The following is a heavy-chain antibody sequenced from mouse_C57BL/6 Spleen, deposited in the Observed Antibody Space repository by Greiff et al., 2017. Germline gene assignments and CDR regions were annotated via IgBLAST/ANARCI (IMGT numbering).Heavy chain of an antibody. J-gene: IGHJ4*01. Sequence: QVQLQQPGAELVKPGASVKLSCKASGYTFTSYWMQWVKQRPGQGLEWIGEIDPSDSYTNYNQKFKGKATLTVDTSSSTAYMHLSSLTSEDSAVYYCAKKKVYAMDYWGQGTSVTVSS. V-gene: IGHV1-50*01. CDR2: IDPSDSYT. CDR1: GYTFTSYW. CDR3: AKKKVYAMDY.